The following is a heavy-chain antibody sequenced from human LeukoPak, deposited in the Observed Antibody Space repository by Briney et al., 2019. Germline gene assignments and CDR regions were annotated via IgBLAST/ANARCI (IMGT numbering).Heavy chain of an antibody. CDR3: ARDSPGSQYYDFWSGYYNNAWYYYYYGMDV. V-gene: IGHV3-30-3*01. Sequence: GGSLRLSCAASGFTFSSYAMHWVRQAPGKGLEWVAVISYDGSNKYYADSVEGRFTISRDNSKNTLYLQMNSLRAEDTAVYYCARDSPGSQYYDFWSGYYNNAWYYYYYGMDVWGQGTTVTVSS. D-gene: IGHD3-3*01. CDR2: ISYDGSNK. CDR1: GFTFSSYA. J-gene: IGHJ6*02.